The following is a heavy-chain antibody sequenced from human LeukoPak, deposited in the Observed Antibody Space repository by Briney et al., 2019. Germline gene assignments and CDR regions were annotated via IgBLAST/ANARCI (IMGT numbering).Heavy chain of an antibody. J-gene: IGHJ4*02. D-gene: IGHD3-22*01. Sequence: GGSLRLSCAASGFTFSSYAMSWVRQAPGKGLEWVSAISGSGGSTYYADSVKGRFTISRDNSKNTLYLQMNSLRAEDTAVYYCAKSPQAYDSSGYYLFDYWGQGTLVTVSS. CDR3: AKSPQAYDSSGYYLFDY. V-gene: IGHV3-23*01. CDR2: ISGSGGST. CDR1: GFTFSSYA.